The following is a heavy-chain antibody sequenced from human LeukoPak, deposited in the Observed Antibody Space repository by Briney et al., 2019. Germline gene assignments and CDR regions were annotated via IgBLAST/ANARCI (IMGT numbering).Heavy chain of an antibody. J-gene: IGHJ4*02. Sequence: GGSLRLSCVASGFTFSSYSMNWVRQAPGKGLEWVSSISSSSSYIYYADSVKGRFTISRDNAKNSLNLQMNSLRVEDTAVYYCARDQTAYGSGSFNFDYWGQGTLVTVSS. V-gene: IGHV3-21*01. CDR1: GFTFSSYS. CDR2: ISSSSSYI. CDR3: ARDQTAYGSGSFNFDY. D-gene: IGHD3-10*01.